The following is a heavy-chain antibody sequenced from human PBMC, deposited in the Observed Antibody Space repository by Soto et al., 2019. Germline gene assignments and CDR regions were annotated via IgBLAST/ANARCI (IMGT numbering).Heavy chain of an antibody. V-gene: IGHV4-34*01. Sequence: PSETLSLTCAVYGGSFSGYYWSWIRQPPGKGLEWIGEINRSGSTNYNPSLKSRVTISVDTSKNQFSLKLSSVTAADTAVYYCARGTGLGATKTPFDYWGQGTLVTVSS. J-gene: IGHJ4*02. D-gene: IGHD1-26*01. CDR3: ARGTGLGATKTPFDY. CDR1: GGSFSGYY. CDR2: INRSGST.